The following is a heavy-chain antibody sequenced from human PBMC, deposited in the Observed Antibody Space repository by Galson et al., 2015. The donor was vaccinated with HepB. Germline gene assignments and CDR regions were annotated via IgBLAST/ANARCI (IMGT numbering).Heavy chain of an antibody. J-gene: IGHJ4*02. D-gene: IGHD3-16*02. CDR3: ARRGRLGELSSFDY. CDR1: GYTFTSYG. CDR2: ISTYNGNT. Sequence: SVKVSCKASGYTFTSYGISWVRQAPGQGLEWMGWISTYNGNTNYAQKFQGRVTMTTDTSTKTVFVELRSLRSDDTAVYFCARRGRLGELSSFDYWGQGTPVTVSS. V-gene: IGHV1-18*01.